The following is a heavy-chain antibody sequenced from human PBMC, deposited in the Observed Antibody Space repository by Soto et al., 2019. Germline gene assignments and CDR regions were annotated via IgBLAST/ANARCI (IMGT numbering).Heavy chain of an antibody. D-gene: IGHD1-1*01. CDR3: ARDRLRYNWNDFPYYYYGMDV. CDR1: GFTFSSYA. J-gene: IGHJ6*02. V-gene: IGHV3-30-3*01. CDR2: ISYDGSNK. Sequence: QAQLVESEGGVVQPGRSLRLSCAASGFTFSSYAMHWVRQAPGKGLEWVAVISYDGSNKYYADSVKGRFTISRDNSKNTLYLQMNSLIAEDTAVYYCARDRLRYNWNDFPYYYYGMDVWGQGTTVTVSS.